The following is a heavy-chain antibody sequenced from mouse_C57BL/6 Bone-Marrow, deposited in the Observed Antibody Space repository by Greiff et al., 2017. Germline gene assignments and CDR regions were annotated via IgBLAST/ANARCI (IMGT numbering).Heavy chain of an antibody. CDR3: ARRGVTTPLAY. Sequence: VQLQQPGAELVMPGASVKLSCKASGYTFTSYWMHWVKQRPGQGLEWIGEIDPSDSYTNYNQKFKGKSTLTVDKSSSTAYMQLSSLTSEASAVYYCARRGVTTPLAYWGQGTLVTVSA. V-gene: IGHV1-69*01. CDR1: GYTFTSYW. CDR2: IDPSDSYT. D-gene: IGHD2-2*01. J-gene: IGHJ3*01.